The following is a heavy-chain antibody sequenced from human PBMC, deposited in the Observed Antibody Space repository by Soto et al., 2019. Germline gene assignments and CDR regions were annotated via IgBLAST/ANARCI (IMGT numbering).Heavy chain of an antibody. CDR3: ARPTSVRDAFDI. J-gene: IGHJ3*02. V-gene: IGHV1-8*01. D-gene: IGHD3-10*01. CDR1: GYTFTSYD. CDR2: MNPNSGNT. Sequence: GASVKVSCKASGYTFTSYDINWVRQATGQGLEWMGWMNPNSGNTGYAQKFQGRVTMTRNTSISTAYMELSSLRSEDTAVYYCARPTSVRDAFDIWGQGTMVTVSS.